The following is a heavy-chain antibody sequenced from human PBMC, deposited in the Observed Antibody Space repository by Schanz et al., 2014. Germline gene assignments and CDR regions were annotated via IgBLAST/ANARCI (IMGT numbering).Heavy chain of an antibody. D-gene: IGHD3-22*01. CDR1: GYTFTSHG. V-gene: IGHV1-18*01. Sequence: QVQLVQSGAEVKKPGASVKVSCKASGYTFTSHGISWVRQAPGQGLEWMGWITAYNGDTNYALKLQGRVTMTTDTATGTAYMGLSSLRPEDTAVYYCARSNYYDNSDYYNSFDYWGQGTLVTVSS. J-gene: IGHJ4*02. CDR3: ARSNYYDNSDYYNSFDY. CDR2: ITAYNGDT.